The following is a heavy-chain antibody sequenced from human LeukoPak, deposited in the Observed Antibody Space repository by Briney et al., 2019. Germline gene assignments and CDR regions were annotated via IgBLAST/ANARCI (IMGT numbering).Heavy chain of an antibody. V-gene: IGHV3-49*04. D-gene: IGHD3-10*01. Sequence: PGGSLRLSCAASGFTFSSYAMHWVRQAPGKGLEWVGFIRSKAYGGTTEYAASVKGRFTISRDDSKSIAYLQMNSLKTEDTAVYYCTREVSRLWFGDPNDHFDYWGQGTLVTVSS. J-gene: IGHJ4*02. CDR1: GFTFSSYA. CDR2: IRSKAYGGTT. CDR3: TREVSRLWFGDPNDHFDY.